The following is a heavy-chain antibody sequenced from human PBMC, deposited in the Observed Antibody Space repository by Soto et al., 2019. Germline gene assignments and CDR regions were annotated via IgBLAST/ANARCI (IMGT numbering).Heavy chain of an antibody. CDR2: ISYSGRT. V-gene: IGHV4-39*01. CDR3: ARLDYGSGSYYLDC. CDR1: DGSINNMNYY. Sequence: QLQLQESGPGLVKPSETLSVTCSVSDGSINNMNYYWDWIRQPPGKGLEWIGSISYSGRTYYNSSLRGRLTISVDTSKSQFSLKLTSVTAADTAVYYCARLDYGSGSYYLDCWGQGTLVTVSS. J-gene: IGHJ4*02. D-gene: IGHD3-10*01.